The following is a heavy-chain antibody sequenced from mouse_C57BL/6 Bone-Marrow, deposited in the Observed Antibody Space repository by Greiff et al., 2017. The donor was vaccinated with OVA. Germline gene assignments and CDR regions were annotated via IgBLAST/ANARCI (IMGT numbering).Heavy chain of an antibody. CDR1: GYTFTSYW. D-gene: IGHD2-1*01. J-gene: IGHJ3*01. Sequence: QVQLQQPGAELVKPGASVKLSCKASGYTFTSYWMQWVKQRPGQGLEWIGEIDPSDSYTNYNQKFKGKATLTVDTSSSTAYMQLSSLTSEDSAVYYCARCIIYYGNWGGFAYWGQGTLVTVSA. V-gene: IGHV1-50*01. CDR3: ARCIIYYGNWGGFAY. CDR2: IDPSDSYT.